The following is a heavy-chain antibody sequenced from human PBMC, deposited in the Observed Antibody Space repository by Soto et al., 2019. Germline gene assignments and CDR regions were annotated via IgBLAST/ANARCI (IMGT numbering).Heavy chain of an antibody. D-gene: IGHD6-6*01. Sequence: ASVKVSCKASGYTFTSYGISWVRQAPGQGLEWMGWISAYNGNTNYAQKLQGRVTMTTDTSTSTAYMELRSLRSDDTAVDYCARDPAPEYSSSSGWFDPWGQGTLVTVSS. CDR2: ISAYNGNT. CDR1: GYTFTSYG. V-gene: IGHV1-18*01. CDR3: ARDPAPEYSSSSGWFDP. J-gene: IGHJ5*02.